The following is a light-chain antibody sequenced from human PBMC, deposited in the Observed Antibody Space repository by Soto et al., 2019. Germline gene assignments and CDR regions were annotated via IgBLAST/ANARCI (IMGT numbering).Light chain of an antibody. Sequence: QSVLTQPPSVSGAPGQRVTISCSGSSSNIGAPYDVHWYQHLPGTAPKLLLSGNDNRPSGVPDRFSGSRSGTSASLAITGLQAEDEADYYCQSYDSSLSAWVFGGGTQSPS. V-gene: IGLV1-40*01. CDR3: QSYDSSLSAWV. CDR2: GND. J-gene: IGLJ3*02. CDR1: SSNIGAPYD.